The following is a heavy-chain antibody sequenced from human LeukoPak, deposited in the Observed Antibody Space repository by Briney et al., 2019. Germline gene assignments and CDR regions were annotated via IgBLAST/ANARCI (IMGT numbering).Heavy chain of an antibody. CDR1: GFTFSSYW. Sequence: GGSLRLSCAASGFTFSSYWMSWVRQAPGMGLEWVSAISAGSSSIFYADSVKGRFTISRDNSKNTLYLQMNSLRAEGTAVYYCAKGGYSDFKVVYWGQGTLVTVSS. V-gene: IGHV3-23*01. CDR2: ISAGSSSI. CDR3: AKGGYSDFKVVY. D-gene: IGHD4-11*01. J-gene: IGHJ4*02.